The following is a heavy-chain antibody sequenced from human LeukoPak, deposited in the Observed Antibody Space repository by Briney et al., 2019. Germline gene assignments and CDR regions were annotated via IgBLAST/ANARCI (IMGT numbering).Heavy chain of an antibody. D-gene: IGHD3-10*01. V-gene: IGHV3-23*01. Sequence: GGSLRLSCAASGFTFSSYAMHWVRQAPGKGLEWVSAISGSGGSTYYADSVKGRFTISRDNSKNTLYLQMNSLRAEDTAVYYCAKGGYYGSGSFLFDYWGQGTLVTVSS. J-gene: IGHJ4*02. CDR3: AKGGYYGSGSFLFDY. CDR1: GFTFSSYA. CDR2: ISGSGGST.